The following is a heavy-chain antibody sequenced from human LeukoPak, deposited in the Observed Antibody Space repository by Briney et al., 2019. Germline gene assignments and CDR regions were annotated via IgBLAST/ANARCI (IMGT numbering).Heavy chain of an antibody. CDR1: GYTFTGYY. Sequence: ASVKVSCKASGYTFTGYYMHWVRQAPGQGLEWMGWINPNSGGTNYAQKFQGRVTMTRDTSIGTAYMELSRLRSDDTAVYYCAREGGSRRAFDIWGQGTMVTVSS. D-gene: IGHD1-26*01. V-gene: IGHV1-2*02. CDR3: AREGGSRRAFDI. J-gene: IGHJ3*02. CDR2: INPNSGGT.